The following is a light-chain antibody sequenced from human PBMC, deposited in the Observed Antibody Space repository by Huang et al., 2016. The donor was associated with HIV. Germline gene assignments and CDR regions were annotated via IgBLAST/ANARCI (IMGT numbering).Light chain of an antibody. Sequence: DIVMTQSPLSLSVTPGEPASISCRSSQSLLQSNGYRYLDWYVQKPGQSPRLLIYLGSSRASGVPDRFSGSASGTDFSLRISRVEAEDVGVYYCMQALQTPWTFGQGTKVEIK. CDR3: MQALQTPWT. CDR1: QSLLQSNGYRY. J-gene: IGKJ1*01. V-gene: IGKV2-28*01. CDR2: LGS.